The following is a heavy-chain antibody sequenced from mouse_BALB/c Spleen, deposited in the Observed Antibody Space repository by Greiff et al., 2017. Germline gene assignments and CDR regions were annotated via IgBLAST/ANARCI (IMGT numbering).Heavy chain of an antibody. CDR2: ISSGSSTI. J-gene: IGHJ4*01. D-gene: IGHD2-1*01. CDR3: ARPYGNYDAMDD. V-gene: IGHV5-17*02. Sequence: DVMLVESGGGLVQPGGSLKLSCAASGFTFSSFGMHWVRQAPEKGLEWVAYISSGSSTIYYADTVKGRFTISRDNPKNTLFLQMTSLRSEDTAMYYCARPYGNYDAMDDWGQGTSVTVSS. CDR1: GFTFSSFG.